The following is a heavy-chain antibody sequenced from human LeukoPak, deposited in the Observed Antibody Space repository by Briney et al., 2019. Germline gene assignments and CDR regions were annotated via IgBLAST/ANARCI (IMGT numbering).Heavy chain of an antibody. CDR3: ARDKYGSGSYSWSKRLNS. D-gene: IGHD3-10*01. CDR1: GFTFTTYY. J-gene: IGHJ4*02. V-gene: IGHV3-7*01. Sequence: GGSLRLSCAASGFTFTTYYMSWVRQAPGKGLEWVANINQDGGEKNYVDSVKGRFTISRDNAKNSLYLQMNNLRAEDTAVYYCARDKYGSGSYSWSKRLNSWGQGTLVTVSS. CDR2: INQDGGEK.